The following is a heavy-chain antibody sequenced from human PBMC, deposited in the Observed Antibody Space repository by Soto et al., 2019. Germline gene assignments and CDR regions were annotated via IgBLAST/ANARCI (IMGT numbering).Heavy chain of an antibody. CDR3: ARMATFGSLNWFDP. CDR1: GYSFTNNN. V-gene: IGHV1-8*01. CDR2: MNPGSGDT. Sequence: ASVKVSCKASGYSFTNNNVTWVRQATGQGLEWMGWMNPGSGDTGYAQKFQGRVTMTRDISIATAYMELSSLRSDDTAIYYCARMATFGSLNWFDPWGQGTLVTSPQ. D-gene: IGHD3-16*01. J-gene: IGHJ5*02.